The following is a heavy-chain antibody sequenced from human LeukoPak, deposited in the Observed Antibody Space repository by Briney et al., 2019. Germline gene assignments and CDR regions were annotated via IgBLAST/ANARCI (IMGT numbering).Heavy chain of an antibody. Sequence: PGGSLRLSCAASGFTFSNFQMTWVRQAPGKGLEWVANIKQDGSERNYVDSVKGRFTISRDNSKNTLYLQMNSLRAEDTAVYYCARGGYYYGSGSGGVDYWGQGTLVTVSS. CDR3: ARGGYYYGSGSGGVDY. CDR2: IKQDGSER. V-gene: IGHV3-7*03. D-gene: IGHD3-10*01. CDR1: GFTFSNFQ. J-gene: IGHJ4*02.